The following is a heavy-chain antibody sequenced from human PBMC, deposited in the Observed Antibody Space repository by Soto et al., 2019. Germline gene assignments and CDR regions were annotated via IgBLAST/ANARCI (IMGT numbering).Heavy chain of an antibody. D-gene: IGHD1-26*01. Sequence: QVQLVQSGAEVKKPGSSVKVSCKASGGTFSSYAISWVRQAPGQGLEWMGGIIPISGTANYAQKFQGRVTITADESTSTAYMGLSGLRSDDTAVYYCASGLVGATKNYYYGMDVWGQGTTVTVS. V-gene: IGHV1-69*12. CDR1: GGTFSSYA. CDR3: ASGLVGATKNYYYGMDV. J-gene: IGHJ6*02. CDR2: IIPISGTA.